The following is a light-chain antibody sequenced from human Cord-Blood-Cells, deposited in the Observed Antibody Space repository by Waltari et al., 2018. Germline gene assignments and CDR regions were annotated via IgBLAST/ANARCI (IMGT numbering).Light chain of an antibody. CDR1: QSISSY. CDR2: AAS. V-gene: IGKV1-39*01. CDR3: QQSYSTLMYT. J-gene: IGKJ2*01. Sequence: DIQMTQSPSSLSASVGDRVTITFRASQSISSYLNWYQQKPGKDPKRLIYAASSLQSGVPSRVSGSGSGTDFTLTISSLQPEDFATYYCQQSYSTLMYTFGQGTKLEIK.